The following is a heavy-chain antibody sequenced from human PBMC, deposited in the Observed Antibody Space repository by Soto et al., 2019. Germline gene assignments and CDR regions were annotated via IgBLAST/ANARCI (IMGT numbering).Heavy chain of an antibody. D-gene: IGHD1-26*01. CDR1: GYTVTSYD. CDR3: ARGSATVYPYYYYGMDV. J-gene: IGHJ6*02. Sequence: ASVKVSCKASGYTVTSYDINWVRQATGQGLEWMGWMNPNSGNTGYAQKFQGRVTMTRNTSISTAYMELSSLRSEDTAVYYCARGSATVYPYYYYGMDVWGQGTTVTVSS. V-gene: IGHV1-8*01. CDR2: MNPNSGNT.